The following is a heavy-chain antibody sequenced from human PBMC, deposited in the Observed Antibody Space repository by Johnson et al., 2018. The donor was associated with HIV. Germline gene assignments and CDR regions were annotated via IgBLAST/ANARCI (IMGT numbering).Heavy chain of an antibody. CDR3: ARDHYYDSSGSRPDAFDI. J-gene: IGHJ3*02. CDR1: GFTVSSNY. CDR2: LYNGGTT. Sequence: MLLVESGGGLVQPGGSLRLSCAASGFTVSSNYMNWVRQAPGKGLEWVSVLYNGGTTYYADSVKGRFTISRDNSKNTLYLQMNSLRAEDAAVFYCARDHYYDSSGSRPDAFDIWGQGTMVTVSS. V-gene: IGHV3-66*01. D-gene: IGHD3-22*01.